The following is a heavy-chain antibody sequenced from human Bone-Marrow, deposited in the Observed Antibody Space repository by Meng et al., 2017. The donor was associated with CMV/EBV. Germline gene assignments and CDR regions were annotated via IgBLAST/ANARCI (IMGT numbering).Heavy chain of an antibody. J-gene: IGHJ4*01. CDR1: GYTFTSYD. CDR2: MNPNTGNT. D-gene: IGHD3-3*01. CDR3: ARGGGTVRFLEYLND. V-gene: IGHV1-8*01. Sequence: ASVKVSCKTSGYTFTSYDINWMRQATGQGLEWMGWMNPNTGNTGVAQKFQDRVTMTRDTSITTAYMELSSLRSEDTAVYYCARGGGTVRFLEYLNDWGQGTLVTVSS.